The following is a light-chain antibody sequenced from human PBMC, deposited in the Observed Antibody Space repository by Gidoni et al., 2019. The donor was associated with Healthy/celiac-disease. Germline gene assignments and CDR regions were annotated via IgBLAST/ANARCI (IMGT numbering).Light chain of an antibody. CDR3: AAWDDSLNAYVV. CDR2: SNN. CDR1: SSNIGSNT. V-gene: IGLV1-44*01. J-gene: IGLJ2*01. Sequence: QSVLTQPPSASATPGQRVTISCSGSSSNIGSNTVNWYQQLPGTAPKLLIYSNNQRPSAVPDRFSGSKSGTSASLAISGLQSEDEADYYCAAWDDSLNAYVVFGGGTKLTVL.